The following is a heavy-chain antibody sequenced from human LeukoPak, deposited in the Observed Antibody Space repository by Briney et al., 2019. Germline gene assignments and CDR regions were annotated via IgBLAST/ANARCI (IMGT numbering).Heavy chain of an antibody. CDR1: GYTFTSYA. CDR2: INTNTGNP. J-gene: IGHJ6*03. V-gene: IGHV7-4-1*02. CDR3: AREGRGSSSGYDYYYYMDV. Sequence: ASVKVSCKASGYTFTSYAMNWVRQAPGQGLEWMGWINTNTGNPTYAQGFTGRFVFSLDTSVSTAYLQISSLKAEDTAVYYCAREGRGSSSGYDYYYYMDVWGKGTTVTVSS. D-gene: IGHD6-6*01.